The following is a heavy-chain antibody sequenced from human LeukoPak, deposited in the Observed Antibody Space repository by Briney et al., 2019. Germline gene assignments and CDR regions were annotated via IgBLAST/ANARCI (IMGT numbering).Heavy chain of an antibody. D-gene: IGHD6-19*01. CDR1: GYTFSSYG. J-gene: IGHJ4*02. Sequence: GRSLRLSCAASGYTFSSYGMHWVSQAPGKGLEWAAVIWYDGSNKYYADSVKGRFTISRDNSKNTLYLQMNSLRAEDTAVYYCARDDVAVTGALDFWGQGTLVTVSS. V-gene: IGHV3-33*01. CDR3: ARDDVAVTGALDF. CDR2: IWYDGSNK.